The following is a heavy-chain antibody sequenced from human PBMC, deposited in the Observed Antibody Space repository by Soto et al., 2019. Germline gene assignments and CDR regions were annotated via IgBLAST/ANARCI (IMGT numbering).Heavy chain of an antibody. J-gene: IGHJ4*02. CDR3: ARARYGDYLGESDY. Sequence: PSETLSLTCAVYGGSFSGYYWSWIRQPPGKGLEWIGEINHSGSTNYNPSLKSRVTISVDTSKNQFSLKLSSVTAADTAVYYCARARYGDYLGESDYWGQGTLVTVSS. CDR1: GGSFSGYY. V-gene: IGHV4-34*01. CDR2: INHSGST. D-gene: IGHD4-17*01.